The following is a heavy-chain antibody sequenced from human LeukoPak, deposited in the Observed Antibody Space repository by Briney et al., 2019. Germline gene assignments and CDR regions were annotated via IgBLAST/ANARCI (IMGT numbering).Heavy chain of an antibody. Sequence: PSETLSLTCTVSGGSISSGSYYWSWIRQPAGKGLEWIGRIYTSGSTNYNPSLKSRVTISVDTSKNQFSLKLSSVTAADTAVYYCARDNRVLISSSTNFDYWGQGTLVTVSS. CDR1: GGSISSGSYY. J-gene: IGHJ4*02. CDR3: ARDNRVLISSSTNFDY. CDR2: IYTSGST. D-gene: IGHD6-6*01. V-gene: IGHV4-61*02.